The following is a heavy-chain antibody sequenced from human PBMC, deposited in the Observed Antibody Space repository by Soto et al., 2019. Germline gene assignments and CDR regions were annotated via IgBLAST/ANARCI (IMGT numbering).Heavy chain of an antibody. J-gene: IGHJ4*02. CDR1: GFTFSSYA. V-gene: IGHV3-30-3*01. CDR2: ISYDGSNK. Sequence: GSLRLSCAASGFTFSSYAMHWVRQAPGKGLEWVAVISYDGSNKYYADSVKGRFTISRDNSKNTLYLQMNSLRAEDTAVYYCAREPDYSFDYWGQGTLVTVSS. D-gene: IGHD4-4*01. CDR3: AREPDYSFDY.